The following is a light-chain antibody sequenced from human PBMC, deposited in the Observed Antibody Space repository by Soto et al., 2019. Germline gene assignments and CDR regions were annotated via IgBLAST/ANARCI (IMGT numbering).Light chain of an antibody. CDR3: QQYNNWPGT. V-gene: IGKV3-15*01. Sequence: IVITQSPATLSVSPGERATPYCRASQSVSSNLAWYQQKPGQAPRLLIYGASTRATGIPARFSGSGSGTEFTLPISSLQSEDFAVYYCQQYNNWPGTFGQGTKV. CDR1: QSVSSN. CDR2: GAS. J-gene: IGKJ1*01.